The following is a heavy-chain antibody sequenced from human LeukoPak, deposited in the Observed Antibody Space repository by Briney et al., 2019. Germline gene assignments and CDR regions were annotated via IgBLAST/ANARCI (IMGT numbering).Heavy chain of an antibody. CDR1: GFTFSNYE. CDR2: IKAKAHGGTI. Sequence: TGGSLRLSCAASGFTFSNYEMNWVRQAPGKGLEWVGRIKAKAHGGTIEYAAPVKGRFTISRDDSKNTLYLQMNSLKTEDTAVYYCTTDGVGVEGATYDNWGQGTLVSVSS. V-gene: IGHV3-15*01. CDR3: TTDGVGVEGATYDN. D-gene: IGHD1-26*01. J-gene: IGHJ4*02.